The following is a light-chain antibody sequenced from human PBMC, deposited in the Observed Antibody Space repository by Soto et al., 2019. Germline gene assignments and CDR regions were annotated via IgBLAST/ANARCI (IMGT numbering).Light chain of an antibody. CDR2: GAS. V-gene: IGKV1-39*01. CDR1: QSISTW. Sequence: DIQMTQSPSTLSASIGDRVTITCRASQSISTWLAWYQQKPGKAPTLLIFGASILQSGVPSRFSGSGSGTDFTLTIGSLQPEDFATYYCQQSYSTPRTFGQGTKVDIK. J-gene: IGKJ1*01. CDR3: QQSYSTPRT.